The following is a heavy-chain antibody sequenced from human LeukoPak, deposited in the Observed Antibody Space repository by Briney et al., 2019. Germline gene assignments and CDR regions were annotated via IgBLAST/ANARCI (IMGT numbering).Heavy chain of an antibody. CDR2: INHSGST. CDR3: ARSLPDYDILTGSFLD. D-gene: IGHD3-9*01. J-gene: IGHJ4*02. Sequence: SETLSLTCAVYGGSFGGYYWSWIRQPPGKGLEWIGEINHSGSTNYNPSLKSRVTISVDTSKNQFSLKLSSVTAADTAVYYCARSLPDYDILTGSFLDWGQGTLVTVSS. V-gene: IGHV4-34*01. CDR1: GGSFGGYY.